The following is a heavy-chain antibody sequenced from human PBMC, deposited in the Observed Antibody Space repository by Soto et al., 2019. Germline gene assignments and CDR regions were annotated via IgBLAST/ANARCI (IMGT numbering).Heavy chain of an antibody. V-gene: IGHV1-69*13. D-gene: IGHD3-22*01. CDR2: VIPLFGTR. Sequence: PSVKVSCKASGGTFTNHAINWVRQAPGRGLEWVGGVIPLFGTRNYAQKFQGRVAITADEPTSTAYMELSNLTSEDTAVYYCARGRQIVVVNGFDPWGPGTLVTVSS. CDR1: GGTFTNHA. J-gene: IGHJ5*02. CDR3: ARGRQIVVVNGFDP.